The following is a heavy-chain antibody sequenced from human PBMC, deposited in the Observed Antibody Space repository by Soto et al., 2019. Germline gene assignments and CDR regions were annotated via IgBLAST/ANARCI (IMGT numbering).Heavy chain of an antibody. V-gene: IGHV1-3*01. CDR2: INGGNDDI. CDR1: GYTLSNYA. J-gene: IGHJ4*01. CDR3: AGDREGRAAAGCGY. D-gene: IGHD6-13*01. Sequence: ASGKVCCKASGYTLSNYAMHWVRQSPGQRLECMGWINGGNDDIKYSQKFHGRFSITRGTSANTAYIELSRRRLEDTAVYYCAGDREGRAAAGCGYWSPGTPVTVSS.